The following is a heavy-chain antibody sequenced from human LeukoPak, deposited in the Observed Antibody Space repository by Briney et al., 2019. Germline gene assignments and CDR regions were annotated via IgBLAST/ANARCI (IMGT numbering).Heavy chain of an antibody. CDR1: GFTFSSYG. D-gene: IGHD3-10*01. CDR3: ARDGSGSYYYGMDV. V-gene: IGHV3-33*01. J-gene: IGHJ6*02. Sequence: PGRSLRLSCAASGFTFSSYGMHWVRQAPGKGLEWVAIIWYDGSNKYYADSVKGRFTISRDNSKNTLYLQMNSLRAEDTAVYYCARDGSGSYYYGMDVWGQGTTVTVSS. CDR2: IWYDGSNK.